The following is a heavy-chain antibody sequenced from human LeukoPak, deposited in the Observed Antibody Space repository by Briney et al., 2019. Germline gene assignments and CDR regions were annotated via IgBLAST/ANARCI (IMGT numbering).Heavy chain of an antibody. D-gene: IGHD3-9*01. CDR1: GGSFSGYY. CDR3: ARATPYHYDILTGYYNWFDP. CDR2: INHSGSI. Sequence: SETLSLTCAVYGGSFSGYYWSWIRQPPGKGLEWIGEINHSGSINYNPSLKSRVTISVDTSKNQSSLKLSSVTAADTAVYYCARATPYHYDILTGYYNWFDPWGQGTLVTVSS. V-gene: IGHV4-34*01. J-gene: IGHJ5*02.